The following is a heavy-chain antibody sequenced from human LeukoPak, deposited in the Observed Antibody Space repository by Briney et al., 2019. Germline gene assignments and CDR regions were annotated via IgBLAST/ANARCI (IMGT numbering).Heavy chain of an antibody. Sequence: GGSLRLSCAASGFTFSSHAMSWVRQAPGKGLEWVSSISGSGGDTHYADSVKGRFAISRYNPKNTLYLQMNSLRAEDTAVYYCARDYSYNWNPGSMDVWGKGTTVTVSS. D-gene: IGHD1-20*01. CDR3: ARDYSYNWNPGSMDV. V-gene: IGHV3-23*01. CDR1: GFTFSSHA. J-gene: IGHJ6*03. CDR2: ISGSGGDT.